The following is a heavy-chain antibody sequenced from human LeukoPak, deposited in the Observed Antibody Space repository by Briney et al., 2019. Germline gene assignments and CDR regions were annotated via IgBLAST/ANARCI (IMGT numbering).Heavy chain of an antibody. J-gene: IGHJ6*03. D-gene: IGHD2-2*02. CDR1: GGSISSYY. V-gene: IGHV4-4*07. CDR3: ARELYPVPAAIIRYYYYYMDV. CDR2: IYTSGST. Sequence: SETLSLTCTVSGGSISSYYWSWIRQPAGKGLEWIGRIYTSGSTNYNPSLKSRVTMSVDTSKNQFSLKLSSVTAADTAVYYYARELYPVPAAIIRYYYYYMDVWGKGTTVTVSS.